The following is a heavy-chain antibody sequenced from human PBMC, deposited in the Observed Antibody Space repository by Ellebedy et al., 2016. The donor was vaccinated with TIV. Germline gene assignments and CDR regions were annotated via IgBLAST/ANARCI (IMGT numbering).Heavy chain of an antibody. D-gene: IGHD1-1*01. CDR1: GFTFSSYA. J-gene: IGHJ4*02. V-gene: IGHV3-23*01. Sequence: GESLKIPCAASGFTFSSYAMSWVRQAPGKGLEWVSLISGTAGSTNYADSVKGRFTISRDNSKNTLYLQMNSLRAEDTAVYYCTSPAVGHTTGCSRYYFDYWGLGTVVAVSS. CDR3: TSPAVGHTTGCSRYYFDY. CDR2: ISGTAGST.